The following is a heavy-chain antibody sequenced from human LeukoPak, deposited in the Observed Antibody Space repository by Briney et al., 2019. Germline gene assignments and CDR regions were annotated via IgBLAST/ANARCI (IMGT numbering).Heavy chain of an antibody. CDR3: XXDXXYSGSYGAEYFQH. V-gene: IGHV3-23*01. D-gene: IGHD1-26*01. Sequence: GGSLRLSCAASGFTFSAYSMTWVRQAPGKGPEWVSPISGSGENIYFADSMKGRFTISRDNSKNSLSLQLNSLRAEDTAIYYCXXDXXYSGSYGAEYFQHWGQGTLVTVSS. CDR2: ISGSGENI. J-gene: IGHJ1*01. CDR1: GFTFSAYS.